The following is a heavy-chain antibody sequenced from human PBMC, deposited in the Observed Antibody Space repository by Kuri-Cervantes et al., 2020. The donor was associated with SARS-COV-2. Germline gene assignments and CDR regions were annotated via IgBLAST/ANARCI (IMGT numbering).Heavy chain of an antibody. CDR1: GCTVSSYG. V-gene: IGHV3-33*08. Sequence: GGSLRLSCAASGCTVSSYGMHWVRQAPGKGLEWVAVIWYDGSNKYYADSVKGRFTISRDNSKNTLYLQMNSLRAEDTAVYYCARDNMVRGVQYYYYYGMDVWGQGTTVTVSS. D-gene: IGHD3-10*01. CDR3: ARDNMVRGVQYYYYYGMDV. CDR2: IWYDGSNK. J-gene: IGHJ6*02.